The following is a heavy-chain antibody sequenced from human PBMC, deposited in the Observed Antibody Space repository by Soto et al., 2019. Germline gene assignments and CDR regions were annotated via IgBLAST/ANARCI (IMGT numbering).Heavy chain of an antibody. CDR1: GGTFRTSA. CDR2: IMPVFRRP. V-gene: IGHV1-69*12. D-gene: IGHD3-10*01. J-gene: IGHJ6*02. CDR3: ARDKDRTQCVGNYYYILDV. Sequence: QVQLVQSGAEVKKPGSSVKVSCKASGGTFRTSAISWVRQAPGQGLEWVGGIMPVFRRPKYAQNFQGRVTITADDSTSTAYMELSSLRSDDTAVYYWARDKDRTQCVGNYYYILDVWGQGTAVTVSS.